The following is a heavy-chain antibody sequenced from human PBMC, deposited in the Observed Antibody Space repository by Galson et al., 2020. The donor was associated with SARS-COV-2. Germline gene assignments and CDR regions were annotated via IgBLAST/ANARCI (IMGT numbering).Heavy chain of an antibody. CDR2: IYTGVNT. J-gene: IGHJ4*02. D-gene: IGHD1-26*01. CDR3: ARESRWDLYFDH. V-gene: IGHV4-61*02. CDR1: GGYISSGSYY. Sequence: SETLSLTCTVSGGYISSGSYYWSWIRQPAGKGLEWIGRIYTGVNTNYNPSLKSRVTISVDTSKNQFSLKLKSVTAADTAVYYCARESRWDLYFDHWGQGTLVTVSS.